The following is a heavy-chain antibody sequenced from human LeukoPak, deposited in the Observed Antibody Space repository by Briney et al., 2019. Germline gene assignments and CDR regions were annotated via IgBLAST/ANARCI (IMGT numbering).Heavy chain of an antibody. CDR1: GYTFTSYY. J-gene: IGHJ5*02. CDR3: ARDGGEVPAAIRGWFDP. V-gene: IGHV1-18*04. CDR2: ISAYNGNT. Sequence: ASVKVSCKASGYTFTSYYMHWVRQAPGQGLEWMGWISAYNGNTNYAQKLQGRVTMTTDTSTSTAYMELRSLRSDDTAVYYCARDGGEVPAAIRGWFDPWGQGTLVTVSS. D-gene: IGHD2-2*02.